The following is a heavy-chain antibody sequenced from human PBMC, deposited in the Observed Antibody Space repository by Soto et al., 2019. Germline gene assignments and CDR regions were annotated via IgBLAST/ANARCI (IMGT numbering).Heavy chain of an antibody. Sequence: GASVKVSCKASGYTFTGYYMHWVRQAPGQGLEWMGWINPNSGGTNYAQKFQGWVTMTRDTSISTAYMELSRLRADDTAVYYCAKGHTNEVGHFSYYGMDVWGQGTTVTVSS. CDR3: AKGHTNEVGHFSYYGMDV. V-gene: IGHV1-2*04. CDR2: INPNSGGT. J-gene: IGHJ6*02. CDR1: GYTFTGYY.